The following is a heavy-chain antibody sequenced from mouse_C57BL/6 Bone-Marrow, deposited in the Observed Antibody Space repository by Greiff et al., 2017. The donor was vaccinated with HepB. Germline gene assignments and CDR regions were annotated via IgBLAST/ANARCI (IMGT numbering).Heavy chain of an antibody. J-gene: IGHJ2*01. D-gene: IGHD2-4*01. CDR1: GFNIKDDY. CDR2: IDPENGDT. CDR3: TTRYDYGYFDY. Sequence: VQLKESGAELVRPGASVKLSCTASGFNIKDDYMHWVKQRPEQGLEWIGWIDPENGDTEYASKFKGKATITADTSSNTAYLQLSSLTSEDTAVYYCTTRYDYGYFDYWGQGTTLTVSS. V-gene: IGHV14-4*01.